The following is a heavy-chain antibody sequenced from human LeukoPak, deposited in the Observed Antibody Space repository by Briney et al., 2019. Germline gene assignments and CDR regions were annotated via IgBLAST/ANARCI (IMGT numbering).Heavy chain of an antibody. CDR2: IKQDGSEK. CDR3: ARARDTIFGVVIYSWYFDY. CDR1: GFTFSNYW. V-gene: IGHV3-7*01. Sequence: GGSLRLSCAASGFTFSNYWMSWVRQAPGKGLEWVANIKQDGSEKYYVDSVKGRFTISRDNAKNSLFLRMSSLRAEDTAVYYCARARDTIFGVVIYSWYFDYWGQGTLVTVSS. D-gene: IGHD3-3*01. J-gene: IGHJ4*02.